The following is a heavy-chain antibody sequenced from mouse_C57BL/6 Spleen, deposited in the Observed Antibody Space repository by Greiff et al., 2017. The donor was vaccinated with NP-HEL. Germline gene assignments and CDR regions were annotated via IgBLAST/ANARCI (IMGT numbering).Heavy chain of an antibody. CDR3: ARWSITTVVADYFDY. CDR1: GYTFTSYW. CDR2: IYPGSGSP. Sequence: QVQLQQPGAELVKPGASVKMSCKASGYTFTSYWITWVKQRPGQGLEWIGDIYPGSGSPNYNEKFKSKATLTVDTSSSTAYMQLSSLTSEDSAVYYCARWSITTVVADYFDYWGQGTTLTVSS. J-gene: IGHJ2*01. V-gene: IGHV1-55*01. D-gene: IGHD1-1*01.